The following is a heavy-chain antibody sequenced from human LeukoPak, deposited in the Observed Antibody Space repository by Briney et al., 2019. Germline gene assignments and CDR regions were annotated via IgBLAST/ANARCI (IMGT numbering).Heavy chain of an antibody. V-gene: IGHV4-59*01. J-gene: IGHJ6*02. CDR3: AREEPQTTVPEGMDV. CDR1: GGSISYYY. CDR2: INYSGTT. D-gene: IGHD4-17*01. Sequence: SETLSLTCTVSGGSISYYYWSWIRQSPGKGLEWIGYINYSGTTNYNPSLKSRVTISVDTSKNQFSLQLRSVTAADTAVYYCAREEPQTTVPEGMDVWGQGTTVTVSS.